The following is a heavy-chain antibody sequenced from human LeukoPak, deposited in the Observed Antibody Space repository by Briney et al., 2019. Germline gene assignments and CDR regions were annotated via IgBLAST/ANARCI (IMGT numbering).Heavy chain of an antibody. CDR1: GGSISSYY. D-gene: IGHD4-17*01. CDR3: ASTSKGHPYGDSNWFDP. J-gene: IGHJ5*02. V-gene: IGHV4-59*01. Sequence: SETLSLTCTVSGGSISSYYWSWIRQPPGTRLEWIGYIYYSGSTNYNPSLKSRVTISVDTSKNQFSLKLSSVTAADTAVYYCASTSKGHPYGDSNWFDPWGQGTLVTVSS. CDR2: IYYSGST.